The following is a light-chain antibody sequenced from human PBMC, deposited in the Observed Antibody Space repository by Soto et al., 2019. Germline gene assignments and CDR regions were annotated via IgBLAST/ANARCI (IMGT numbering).Light chain of an antibody. CDR2: GPS. V-gene: IGKV3D-20*02. J-gene: IGKJ5*01. CDR3: QQRSNSIT. CDR1: QSVSSSY. Sequence: EIVLTQSPGTLSLSPGERATLSCRASQSVSSSYLAWYRQRPGQAPRLLIYGPSSRATGIPDRFSGSGSGTDFTLTISSLEPEDFAVYYCQQRSNSITFGQGTRLEIK.